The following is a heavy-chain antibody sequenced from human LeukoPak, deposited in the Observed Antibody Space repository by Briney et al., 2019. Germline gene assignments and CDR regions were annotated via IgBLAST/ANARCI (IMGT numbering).Heavy chain of an antibody. CDR1: GGTFSSYA. V-gene: IGHV1-69*13. CDR3: ARGAGDYWYFDL. D-gene: IGHD4-17*01. CDR2: IIPIFGTA. J-gene: IGHJ2*01. Sequence: SVKVSCKASGGTFSSYAISWVRQAPGQGLEWMGGIIPIFGTANYAQKFQGRVTITADESTCTAYMELSSLRSEDTAVYYCARGAGDYWYFDLWGRGTLATVSS.